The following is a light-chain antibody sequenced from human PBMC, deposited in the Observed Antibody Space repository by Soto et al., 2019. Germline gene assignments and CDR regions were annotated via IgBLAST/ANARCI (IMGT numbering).Light chain of an antibody. Sequence: IQMTQSPSSVSASVGDSVTITCRASQLISSWLAWYQVKPGKAPKLLIYGASNRESGVPSRFSGSESGTLFTLTINSLQPEDSATYYCQQASSLPLTFGGGTTVEI. CDR3: QQASSLPLT. V-gene: IGKV1-12*01. CDR1: QLISSW. CDR2: GAS. J-gene: IGKJ4*01.